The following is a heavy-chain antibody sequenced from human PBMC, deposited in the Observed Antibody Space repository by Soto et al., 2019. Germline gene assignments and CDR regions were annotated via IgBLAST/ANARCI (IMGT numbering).Heavy chain of an antibody. V-gene: IGHV3-30-3*01. CDR2: ISYDGSNK. D-gene: IGHD2-15*01. CDR3: ARDLCSGGSCYSMFDY. J-gene: IGHJ4*02. CDR1: GFTFSSYA. Sequence: GASLRLSCAASGFTFSSYAMHWVRQAPGKGLEWVAVISYDGSNKYYADSVKGRFTISRDNSKNTLYLQMNSLRAEDTAVYYCARDLCSGGSCYSMFDYWGQGTLVTVSS.